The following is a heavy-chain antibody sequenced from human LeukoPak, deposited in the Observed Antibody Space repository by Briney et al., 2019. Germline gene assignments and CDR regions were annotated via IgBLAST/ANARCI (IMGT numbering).Heavy chain of an antibody. V-gene: IGHV4-38-2*01. CDR1: GYSISSGYY. CDR2: IYHSGST. CDR3: ARLGNYYDSSGLGY. Sequence: PSETLSLTCAVSGYSISSGYYWGWIRQPPGKGLEWIGSIYHSGSTYYNPSLKSRVSISVDTSKNQFSLKLSSVTAADTAVYCCARLGNYYDSSGLGYWGQGTLVTVSS. D-gene: IGHD3-22*01. J-gene: IGHJ4*02.